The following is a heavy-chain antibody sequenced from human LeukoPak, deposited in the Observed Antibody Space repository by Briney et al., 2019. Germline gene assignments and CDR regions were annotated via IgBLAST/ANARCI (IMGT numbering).Heavy chain of an antibody. CDR1: GFTFGDYA. Sequence: GGSLRLSCTASGFTFGDYAMSWFRQAPGKGLEWVGFIRSKAYGGTTEYAASVKGRFTISRDDSKSIAYLQMNSLKTEDTAVYYCTRLGIAAAGTGLYYFDYWGQGTLVTVSS. J-gene: IGHJ4*02. V-gene: IGHV3-49*03. D-gene: IGHD6-13*01. CDR2: IRSKAYGGTT. CDR3: TRLGIAAAGTGLYYFDY.